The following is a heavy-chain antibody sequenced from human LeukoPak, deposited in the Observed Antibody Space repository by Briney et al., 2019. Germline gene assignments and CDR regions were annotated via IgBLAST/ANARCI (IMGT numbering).Heavy chain of an antibody. J-gene: IGHJ6*03. V-gene: IGHV4-61*05. D-gene: IGHD1-14*01. Sequence: SETLSLTCTVSGGSISSSSYYWGWIRQPPEKGLQWIGYIYYSGSTIYNPSLKSRVTISVDTSKNQFSLKLSSVTAADTAVYYCARASEDYYYYYMDVWGKGTTVTISS. CDR1: GGSISSSSYY. CDR2: IYYSGST. CDR3: ARASEDYYYYYMDV.